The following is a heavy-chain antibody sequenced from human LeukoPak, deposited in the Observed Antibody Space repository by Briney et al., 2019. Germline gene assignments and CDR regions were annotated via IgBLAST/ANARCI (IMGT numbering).Heavy chain of an antibody. Sequence: GGSLRLSCAASGFTFSSYAMHWVRQAPGKGLEYVSAISSNGGSTYYANSVKGRFTISRDNSKNTLYLQMGSLRAEDMAVYYCARARGWRWLQLGLFNYFDYWGQGTLVTVSS. CDR1: GFTFSSYA. D-gene: IGHD5-24*01. J-gene: IGHJ4*02. CDR2: ISSNGGST. CDR3: ARARGWRWLQLGLFNYFDY. V-gene: IGHV3-64*01.